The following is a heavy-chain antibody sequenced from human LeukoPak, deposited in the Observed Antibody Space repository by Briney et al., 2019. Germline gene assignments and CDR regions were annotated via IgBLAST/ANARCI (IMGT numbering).Heavy chain of an antibody. Sequence: GGSLRLSCAASGFTFSTYWMNWVRLAPGKGLEWVASIRQDGSEKSYVDSVKGRFTISRDNTWNSLYLQMNSLRAEDTAVYYCARDGTAPGLYFDLWGQGTLVTVSS. V-gene: IGHV3-7*01. J-gene: IGHJ4*01. CDR2: IRQDGSEK. CDR1: GFTFSTYW. CDR3: ARDGTAPGLYFDL. D-gene: IGHD1/OR15-1a*01.